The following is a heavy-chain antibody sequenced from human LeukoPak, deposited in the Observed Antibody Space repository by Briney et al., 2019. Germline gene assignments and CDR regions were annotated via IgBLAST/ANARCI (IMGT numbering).Heavy chain of an antibody. Sequence: SETLSLTCAVYGCSFSGYYWSWIRQPPGKGLEWIGEINHSGSTNYNPSLKSRVTISVDTSKNQISLKLSSVTAADTAVYYCARGWIREYYFDYWGQGTLVTVSS. CDR1: GCSFSGYY. CDR2: INHSGST. J-gene: IGHJ4*02. V-gene: IGHV4-34*01. CDR3: ARGWIREYYFDY. D-gene: IGHD5-18*01.